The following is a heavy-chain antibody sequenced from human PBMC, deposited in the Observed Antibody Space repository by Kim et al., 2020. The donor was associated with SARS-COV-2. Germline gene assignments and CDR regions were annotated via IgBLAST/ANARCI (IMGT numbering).Heavy chain of an antibody. J-gene: IGHJ4*01. D-gene: IGHD2-21*01. CDR1: GFTFSSYA. CDR2: LGCGR. V-gene: IGHV3-23*01. CDR3: DKDERAAYGLADDLDY. Sequence: GGSLRLSCAASGFTFSSYAMRWVRQAPGKGLEWVSALGCGRYNADYVKGLLGSFRNTTENTMYLQMSKLKREDTADNDWDKDERAAYGLADDLDYLG.